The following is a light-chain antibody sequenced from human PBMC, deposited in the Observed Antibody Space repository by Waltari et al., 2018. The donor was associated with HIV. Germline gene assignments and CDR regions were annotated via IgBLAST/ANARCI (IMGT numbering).Light chain of an antibody. CDR1: SDDFGGCDC. V-gene: IGLV2-11*01. CDR3: AAWDDSLNDSYV. J-gene: IGLJ1*01. CDR2: DVN. Sequence: QSALTQPRPVSGSPGQSVTVSCNGTSDDFGGCDCVSWYQQSPGKAPKLIIYDVNKRPSGVPDRFSGSKSGNTASLTISGLQADDEAHYYCAAWDDSLNDSYVFGPGTKVTVL.